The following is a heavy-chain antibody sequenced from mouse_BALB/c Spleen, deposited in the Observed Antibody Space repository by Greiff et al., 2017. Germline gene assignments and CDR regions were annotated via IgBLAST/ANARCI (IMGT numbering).Heavy chain of an antibody. CDR2: ISNGGGST. V-gene: IGHV5-12-2*01. J-gene: IGHJ2*01. CDR3: ARVYGSSGYFDY. D-gene: IGHD1-1*01. Sequence: DVQLQESGGGLVQPGGSLKLSCAASGFTFSSYTMSWVRQTPEKRLEWVAYISNGGGSTYYPDTVKGRFTISRDNAKNTLYLQMSSLKSEDTAMYYCARVYGSSGYFDYWGQGTTLTVSS. CDR1: GFTFSSYT.